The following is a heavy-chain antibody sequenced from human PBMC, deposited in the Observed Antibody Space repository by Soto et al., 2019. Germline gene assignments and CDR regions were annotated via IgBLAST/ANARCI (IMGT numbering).Heavy chain of an antibody. J-gene: IGHJ3*02. CDR2: IYYSGST. CDR3: AIQLRGGAFDI. V-gene: IGHV4-61*08. D-gene: IGHD2-2*01. Sequence: PSETLSLTCTVSGGSLNSGDYHWSWIRQSPGKGLEWIGYIYYSGSTNYNPSLKSRVTISVDTSKNQFSLKLSSVTAADTAVYYCAIQLRGGAFDIWGQGTMVTVSS. CDR1: GGSLNSGDYH.